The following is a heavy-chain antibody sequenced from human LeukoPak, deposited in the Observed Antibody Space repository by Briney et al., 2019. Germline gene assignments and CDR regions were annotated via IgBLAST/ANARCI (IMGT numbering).Heavy chain of an antibody. J-gene: IGHJ3*02. CDR1: GFTVSSNY. D-gene: IGHD3-16*01. Sequence: PGGSLRLSCAASGFTVSSNYMSWVRQAPGKGREWVSVIYSGGSTYYADSVKGRFTISRDNSKNTLYLQMNSLRAEDTAVYYCARDLNMITFGPWAFDIWGQGTMVTVSS. V-gene: IGHV3-53*01. CDR2: IYSGGST. CDR3: ARDLNMITFGPWAFDI.